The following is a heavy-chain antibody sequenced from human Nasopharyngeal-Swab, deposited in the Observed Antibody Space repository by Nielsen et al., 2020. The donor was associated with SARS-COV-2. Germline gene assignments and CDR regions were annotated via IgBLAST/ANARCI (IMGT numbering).Heavy chain of an antibody. J-gene: IGHJ4*02. Sequence: GGSLRPSCAASGFTSDDYTMYWVRQRPGEGLEWVSGINWNSGSKGYADSVKGRFTVSRDNAKHSLYLLMNTLRSEDTALYYCARGTADYSNPSFDYWGQGTLVTVPS. CDR3: ARGTADYSNPSFDY. CDR1: GFTSDDYT. CDR2: INWNSGSK. D-gene: IGHD4-11*01. V-gene: IGHV3-9*02.